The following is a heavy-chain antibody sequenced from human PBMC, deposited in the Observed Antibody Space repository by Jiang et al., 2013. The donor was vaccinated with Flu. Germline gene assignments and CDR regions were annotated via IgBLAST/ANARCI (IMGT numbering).Heavy chain of an antibody. CDR3: ARGVQLRFLEWTTYYYYGMDV. D-gene: IGHD3-3*01. Sequence: QAPGQGLEWMGGIIPIFGTANYAQKFQGRVTITADESTSTAYMELSSLRSEDTAVYYCARGVQLRFLEWTTYYYYGMDVWGQGTTVTVSS. J-gene: IGHJ6*02. CDR2: IIPIFGTA. V-gene: IGHV1-69*01.